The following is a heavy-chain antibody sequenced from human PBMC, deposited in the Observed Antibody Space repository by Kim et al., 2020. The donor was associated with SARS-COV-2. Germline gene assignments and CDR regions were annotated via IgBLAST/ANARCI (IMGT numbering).Heavy chain of an antibody. CDR1: GGSISGYY. CDR2: IYASGST. V-gene: IGHV4-4*07. J-gene: IGHJ4*02. Sequence: SETLSLTCTVSGGSISGYYWTWIRQPAGKGLEWIGRIYASGSTYYNPSLESRVTMSVDTSKTQFSLELTSVTAADTAVYYCARGLTAAGVNNFDSLGQ. CDR3: ARGLTAAGVNNFDS. D-gene: IGHD6-13*01.